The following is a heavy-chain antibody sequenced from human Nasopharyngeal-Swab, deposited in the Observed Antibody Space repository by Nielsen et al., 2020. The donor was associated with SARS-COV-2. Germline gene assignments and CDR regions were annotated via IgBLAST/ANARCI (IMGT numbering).Heavy chain of an antibody. CDR1: GGTFSSYA. Sequence: SVKVSCKASGGTFSSYAISWVRQAPGQGLEWMGRIIPIFGIANYAQKLQGRVTITADKSTSTAYMELSSLRSEDTAVYYCARDTSSSWYYYYYYMDVWGKGTTVTVSS. CDR3: ARDTSSSWYYYYYYMDV. CDR2: IIPIFGIA. J-gene: IGHJ6*03. D-gene: IGHD6-13*01. V-gene: IGHV1-69*04.